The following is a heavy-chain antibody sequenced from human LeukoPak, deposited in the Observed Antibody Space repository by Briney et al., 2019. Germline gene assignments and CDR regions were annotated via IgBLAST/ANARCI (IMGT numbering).Heavy chain of an antibody. CDR1: GSTFSSYA. CDR3: AKDGNYDVVPAAPRFFDY. V-gene: IGHV3-23*01. CDR2: ISGSGGST. J-gene: IGHJ4*02. D-gene: IGHD2-2*01. Sequence: GGSLRLSCAASGSTFSSYAMSWVRQAPGKGLEWVSAISGSGGSTYYADSVKGRFTISRDNSKNTLYLQMNSLRAEDTAVYYCAKDGNYDVVPAAPRFFDYWGQGTLVTVSS.